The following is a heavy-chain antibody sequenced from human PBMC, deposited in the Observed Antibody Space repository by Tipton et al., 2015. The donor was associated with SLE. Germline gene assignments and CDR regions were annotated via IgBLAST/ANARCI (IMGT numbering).Heavy chain of an antibody. V-gene: IGHV3-48*03. CDR1: GFTFSNYE. CDR3: ARARRRGDSSGYSAFDI. D-gene: IGHD3-22*01. J-gene: IGHJ3*02. CDR2: ITTSGSPV. Sequence: SLRLSCAASGFTFSNYEMNWVRQAPGMGLEWVSYITTSGSPVYYADSVKGRFTISRDNAKNSLYLQMNSLRAEDTAVYYCARARRRGDSSGYSAFDIWGQGTMVTVSS.